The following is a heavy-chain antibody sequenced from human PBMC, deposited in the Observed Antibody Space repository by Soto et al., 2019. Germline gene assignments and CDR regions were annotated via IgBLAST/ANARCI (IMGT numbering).Heavy chain of an antibody. Sequence: GGSLRLSCAASGFTFSSXSMXWXRQAPGKGLEWXSXXXXXSSPXDYVDAVKGRFTISRDNAKNSLYLQMNSLRAEDTAVYYCARDQVLRFLEWXXIPADFDYWGQGTLVTVSS. D-gene: IGHD3-3*01. J-gene: IGHJ4*02. CDR3: ARDQVLRFLEWXXIPADFDY. CDR1: GFTFSSXS. CDR2: XXXXSSPX. V-gene: IGHV3-48*01.